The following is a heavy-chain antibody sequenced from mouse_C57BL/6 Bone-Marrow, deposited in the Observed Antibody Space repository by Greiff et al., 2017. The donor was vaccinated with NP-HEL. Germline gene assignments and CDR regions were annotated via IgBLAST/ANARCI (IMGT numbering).Heavy chain of an antibody. V-gene: IGHV3-3*01. J-gene: IGHJ4*01. CDR2: TFYSGIT. Sequence: EVHLVESGPSLVRPSQTLSLTCTVTGFSINSDCYWIWIRQFPGNKLEYIGYTFYSGITYYNPSLESRTYITRDTSKNQFSLKLSSVTTEDTATYYCARASYYGSPYAMDYWGQGTSVTVSS. CDR3: ARASYYGSPYAMDY. D-gene: IGHD1-1*01. CDR1: GFSINSDCY.